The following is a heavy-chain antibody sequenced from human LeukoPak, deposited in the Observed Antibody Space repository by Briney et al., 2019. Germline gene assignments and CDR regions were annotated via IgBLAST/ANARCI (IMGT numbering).Heavy chain of an antibody. D-gene: IGHD2/OR15-2a*01. CDR2: IYTGGST. Sequence: QPGVSLRLSCAASGFTVSSSYMTWVRQAPGKGLEWVSVIYTGGSTYYADSVKGRFAISRDNSKNTLYPQMNSLRAEDTAVYYCARDANKKNYFDCWGQGTLVTVSS. CDR3: ARDANKKNYFDC. CDR1: GFTVSSSY. J-gene: IGHJ4*02. V-gene: IGHV3-53*01.